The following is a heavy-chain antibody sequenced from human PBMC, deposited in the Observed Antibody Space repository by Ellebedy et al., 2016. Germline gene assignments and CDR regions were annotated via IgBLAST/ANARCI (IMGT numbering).Heavy chain of an antibody. CDR3: ARLDGDSSSSAPSFDY. D-gene: IGHD6-6*01. CDR1: GYSFTNYW. CDR2: IYPGDSNT. J-gene: IGHJ4*02. Sequence: GGSLRLSCKGSGYSFTNYWIGWVRQMPGKGLEWMGIIYPGDSNTRYSPSFQGQVTISADTSISTAYLQWSSLKASDTAIYYCARLDGDSSSSAPSFDYWGQGTLVTVSS. V-gene: IGHV5-51*01.